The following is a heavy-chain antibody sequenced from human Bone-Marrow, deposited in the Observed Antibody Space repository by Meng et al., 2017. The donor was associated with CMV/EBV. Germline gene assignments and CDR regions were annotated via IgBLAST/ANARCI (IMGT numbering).Heavy chain of an antibody. D-gene: IGHD1-1*01. Sequence: SETLSLTCTVSGGSISSSSYYWGWIRQPPGKGLEWIGTIYYSGSTYYNPSLKSRVTISVDTSKNQLSLKLSSVNAADTAVYYWARGSTGWGVWGQGTTVTVSS. J-gene: IGHJ6*02. CDR3: ARGSTGWGV. V-gene: IGHV4-39*07. CDR2: IYYSGST. CDR1: GGSISSSSYY.